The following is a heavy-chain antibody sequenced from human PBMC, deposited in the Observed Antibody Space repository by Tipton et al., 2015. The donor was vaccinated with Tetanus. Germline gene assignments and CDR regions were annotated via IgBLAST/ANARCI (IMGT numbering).Heavy chain of an antibody. CDR1: GDSVSTGNFY. J-gene: IGHJ6*02. CDR3: ARTPDYYYGMDV. Sequence: TLSLTCTVSGDSVSTGNFYWSWIRQPPGKGLEWIAFIHHSGLAFSKPSLKSRVSISIDTSQNQFSLRLTSVTAADTAVYFCARTPDYYYGMDVWGQGTTVTVSS. CDR2: IHHSGLA. V-gene: IGHV4-30-4*01.